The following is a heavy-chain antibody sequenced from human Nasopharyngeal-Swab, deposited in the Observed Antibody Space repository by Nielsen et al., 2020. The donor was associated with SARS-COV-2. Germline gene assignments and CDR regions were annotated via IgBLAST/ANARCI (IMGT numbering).Heavy chain of an antibody. V-gene: IGHV3-30-3*01. J-gene: IGHJ6*04. Sequence: GGSLRLSCAASGFTINSFAMHWVRQAPGKGLEWVAVISYDGNNKYYADSVKGRFTISRDNSKNTVYLQMNSLRPEDTAVYYCARDVASGFGELFPLLRGLDIWGNGTTVTVSS. D-gene: IGHD3-10*01. CDR2: ISYDGNNK. CDR1: GFTINSFA. CDR3: ARDVASGFGELFPLLRGLDI.